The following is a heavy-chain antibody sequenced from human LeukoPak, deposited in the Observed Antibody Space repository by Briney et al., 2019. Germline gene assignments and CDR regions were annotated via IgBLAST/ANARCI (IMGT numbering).Heavy chain of an antibody. D-gene: IGHD6-13*01. CDR3: ATSIATSGHFDY. CDR2: IYPGDSDT. CDR1: GYSFSSCW. J-gene: IGHJ4*02. V-gene: IGHV5-51*01. Sequence: GESLKISCKGSGYSFSSCWIGWVRQMPGKGLEWMGVIYPGDSDTRYSPSFQGQVTISADKSISTAYLQWSSLKASDTAMYCCATSIATSGHFDYWGQGTLVTVSS.